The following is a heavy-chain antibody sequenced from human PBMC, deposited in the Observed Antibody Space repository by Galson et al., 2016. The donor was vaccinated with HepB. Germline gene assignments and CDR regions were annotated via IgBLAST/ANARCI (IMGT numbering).Heavy chain of an antibody. CDR2: ISSSSSSI. D-gene: IGHD3-16*01. CDR1: GFTFSGYS. V-gene: IGHV3-21*01. J-gene: IGHJ4*02. Sequence: SLRLSCAASGFTFSGYSMIWVRQAPGKGLEWVSFISSSSSSIYYADSVKGRFTVSRDNAQDSLFLQMNSLRAEDTAIYYCASRYSSPFIGGLFDYWGQGTLVTVSS. CDR3: ASRYSSPFIGGLFDY.